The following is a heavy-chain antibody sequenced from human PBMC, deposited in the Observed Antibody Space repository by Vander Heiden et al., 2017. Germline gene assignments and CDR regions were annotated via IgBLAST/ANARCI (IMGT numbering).Heavy chain of an antibody. CDR3: ARYDFWSGGSYY. D-gene: IGHD3-3*01. V-gene: IGHV4-39*01. CDR1: GGSLGSSSYY. CDR2: IYYSGST. J-gene: IGHJ4*02. Sequence: QLQLQESGPGLVKPSETLSLTCTVSGGSLGSSSYYWGWNRQPPGKGLEWIGSIYYSGSTYYNPSLKSRVTISVDTSKNQFSLKLSSVTAADTAVYYCARYDFWSGGSYYWGQGTLVTVSS.